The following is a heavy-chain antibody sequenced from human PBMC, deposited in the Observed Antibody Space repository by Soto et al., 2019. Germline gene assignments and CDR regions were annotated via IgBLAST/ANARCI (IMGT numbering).Heavy chain of an antibody. D-gene: IGHD3-22*01. CDR3: ARATYYYDSSGYTGDFDY. CDR2: IFSNDEK. J-gene: IGHJ4*02. V-gene: IGHV2-26*01. CDR1: GFSLSNARMG. Sequence: QVTLKESGPVLVKPTETLTLTCTVSGFSLSNARMGVSWIRQPPGKALEWLAHIFSNDEKSYSTSLKSRLTISKDTSNSQVVLTMTNMDPVDTATYYCARATYYYDSSGYTGDFDYWGQGTLVTVSS.